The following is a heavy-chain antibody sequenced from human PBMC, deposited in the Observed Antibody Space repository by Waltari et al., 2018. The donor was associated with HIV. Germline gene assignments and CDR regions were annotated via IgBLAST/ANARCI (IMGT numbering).Heavy chain of an antibody. V-gene: IGHV1-18*01. CDR2: ISNYNGNT. CDR3: AREGTFDI. J-gene: IGHJ3*02. CDR1: GYMFTNFG. Sequence: QGHLVQSGAEMRKPGASVKVSCEAFGYMFTNFGISWVRQAPGQGLEWMGRISNYNGNTNYAQKFRGRVTMTTDPSVSTAYMELRTLKSDDTATYYCAREGTFDIWGQGTMVTVSS.